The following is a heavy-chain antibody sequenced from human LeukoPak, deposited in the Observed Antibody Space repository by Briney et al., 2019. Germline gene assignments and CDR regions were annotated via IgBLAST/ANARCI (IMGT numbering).Heavy chain of an antibody. CDR2: INSDGSTI. V-gene: IGHV3-74*01. Sequence: SGGSLTLSCAASGFTFTSYWMHWVRQAPGKGLVWVSRINSDGSTITYADSVKGRFTISRDNAKNSLYLQMNSLRDEDTAVYYCARHDYGGNSGDYWGQGTLVTVSS. CDR3: ARHDYGGNSGDY. D-gene: IGHD4-23*01. J-gene: IGHJ4*02. CDR1: GFTFTSYW.